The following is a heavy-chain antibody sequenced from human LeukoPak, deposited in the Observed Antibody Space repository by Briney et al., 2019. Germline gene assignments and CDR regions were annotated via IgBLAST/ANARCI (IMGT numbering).Heavy chain of an antibody. Sequence: LAGGSLRLSCAASGFTFSSYAMSWVRQAPGKGLEWVSAISGSGGSTYYADSVKGRFTISRDNAKNSLYLQMNSLRAEDTALYYCARWLRFLGVFAFDIWGQGTMVTVSS. CDR2: ISGSGGST. J-gene: IGHJ3*02. CDR1: GFTFSSYA. CDR3: ARWLRFLGVFAFDI. V-gene: IGHV3-23*01. D-gene: IGHD3-3*01.